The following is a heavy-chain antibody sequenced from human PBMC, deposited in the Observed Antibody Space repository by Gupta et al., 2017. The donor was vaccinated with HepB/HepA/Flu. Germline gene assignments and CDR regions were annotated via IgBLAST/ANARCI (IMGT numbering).Heavy chain of an antibody. V-gene: IGHV3-30*18. D-gene: IGHD4-17*01. CDR2: ISSDGRNK. J-gene: IGHJ3*02. Sequence: QVQLVESGGGVVQPGRSLRLSCAASGLIFSRYAMHWVRQAPGKGLEWVAVISSDGRNKYYAESVKGRFSISGDNSENTLYLQMNSLRPEDTAVYYCAKTYGPSLNDGFDIWGQGTMVTVSS. CDR3: AKTYGPSLNDGFDI. CDR1: GLIFSRYA.